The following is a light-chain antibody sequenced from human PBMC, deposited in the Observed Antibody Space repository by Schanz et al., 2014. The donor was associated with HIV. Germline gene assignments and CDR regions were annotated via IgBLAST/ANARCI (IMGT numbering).Light chain of an antibody. CDR1: SSNIGAGFD. Sequence: QSVLAQPPSVSGAPGQRVTISCTGSSSNIGAGFDVHWYQLLPGTAPKLLIFADYQRPSEIPDRISGSKTGTSATLAINGLQAEDEADYYCQSYDSSLSGSEVFGGGTKLTVL. CDR2: ADY. V-gene: IGLV1-40*01. J-gene: IGLJ3*02. CDR3: QSYDSSLSGSEV.